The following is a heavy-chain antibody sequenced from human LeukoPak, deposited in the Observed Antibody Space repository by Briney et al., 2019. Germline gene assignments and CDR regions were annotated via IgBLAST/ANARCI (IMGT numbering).Heavy chain of an antibody. V-gene: IGHV3-21*01. CDR2: ISSSSSYI. CDR3: ARDAAETNYDFWSGPQAFDY. CDR1: GFTFSSYS. J-gene: IGHJ4*02. D-gene: IGHD3-3*01. Sequence: GGSLRLSCAASGFTFSSYSMNWVRQAPGKGLEWVSSISSSSSYIYYADSVKGRFTISRDNAKNSLYLQMNSLRAEDTAVYYCARDAAETNYDFWSGPQAFDYWGRGTLATVSS.